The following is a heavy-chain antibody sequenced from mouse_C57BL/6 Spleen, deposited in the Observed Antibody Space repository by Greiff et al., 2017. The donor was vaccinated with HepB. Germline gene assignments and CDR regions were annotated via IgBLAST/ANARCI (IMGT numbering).Heavy chain of an antibody. CDR2: ISSGSSTI. CDR3: ARKFYYYGSSAFDY. CDR1: GFTFSDYG. Sequence: EVMLVESGGGLVKPGGSLKLSCAASGFTFSDYGMHWVRQAPEKGLEWVAYISSGSSTIYYADTVKGRFTISRDNAKNTLFLQMTSLRSEDTAMYYCARKFYYYGSSAFDYWGQGTTLTVSS. V-gene: IGHV5-17*01. D-gene: IGHD1-1*01. J-gene: IGHJ2*01.